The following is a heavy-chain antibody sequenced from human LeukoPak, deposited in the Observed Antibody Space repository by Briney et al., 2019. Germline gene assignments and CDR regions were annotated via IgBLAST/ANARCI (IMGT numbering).Heavy chain of an antibody. CDR2: IKQDGTEK. CDR1: GFTFSSYW. CDR3: SRGSTVRGAKYYFDY. V-gene: IGHV3-7*02. Sequence: PGGSLRLSCAASGFTFSSYWMSWVRQAPGEGLEWVANIKQDGTEKYYMDSVKGRFSISRDNAKNSLYLQMNALRAEDTAVYYCSRGSTVRGAKYYFDYWGQGTLVTVSS. J-gene: IGHJ4*02. D-gene: IGHD3-10*01.